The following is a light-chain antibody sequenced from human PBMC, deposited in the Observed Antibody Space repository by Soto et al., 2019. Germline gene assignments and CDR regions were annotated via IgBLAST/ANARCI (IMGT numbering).Light chain of an antibody. V-gene: IGLV1-44*01. CDR1: SSNIGSNT. CDR3: AAWDDSLNENV. CDR2: SNN. J-gene: IGLJ1*01. Sequence: QPVLTQPPSASGTPGQRVTISCSGSSSNIGSNTVNWYQQLPGTAPKLLIYSNNQRPSGVPDRFSGSKSGTSASLAISGLQSEDEADYYCAAWDDSLNENVFGTGTKLTVL.